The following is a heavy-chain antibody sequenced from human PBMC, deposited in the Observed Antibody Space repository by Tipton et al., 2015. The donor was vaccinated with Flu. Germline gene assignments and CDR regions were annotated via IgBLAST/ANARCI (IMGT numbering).Heavy chain of an antibody. D-gene: IGHD1-26*01. V-gene: IGHV1-69*06. Sequence: QLVQSGAEVRKPGSSVMVSCKASGGIFSDYAINWVRQAPGQGLEWMGGIMPVFGSTNYAQKFQGRVTITADISTSTAYMDLSSLTSEDTAVYYCARASGFPGRIYDGFNIWGQGTMVTVSS. CDR2: IMPVFGST. J-gene: IGHJ3*02. CDR1: GGIFSDYA. CDR3: ARASGFPGRIYDGFNI.